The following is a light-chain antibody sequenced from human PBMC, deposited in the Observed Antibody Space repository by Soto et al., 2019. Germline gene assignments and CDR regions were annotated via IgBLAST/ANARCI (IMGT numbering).Light chain of an antibody. V-gene: IGKV3-20*01. Sequence: EIVLTQSPGTLSLSPGDTATLSCRASQSVSSRYLGWYQQRPGQAPRLLIYGASSRATGIPDRFSGSGSGTDFTLTISRLEPEDFAVYYCHQYDNSPLTFGGGTKVDI. J-gene: IGKJ4*01. CDR3: HQYDNSPLT. CDR2: GAS. CDR1: QSVSSRY.